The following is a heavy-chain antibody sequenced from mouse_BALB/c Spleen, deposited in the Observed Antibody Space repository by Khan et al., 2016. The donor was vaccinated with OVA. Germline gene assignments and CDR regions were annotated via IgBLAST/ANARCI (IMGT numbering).Heavy chain of an antibody. V-gene: IGHV3-2*02. J-gene: IGHJ2*01. CDR2: ISYSGST. CDR1: GYSITSDYV. Sequence: EVQLQESGPGLLKPSQSLSLTCTVTGYSITSDYVCNWLRQFPGTKLEWMAYISYSGSTTYGPSLRSRFSITRDTSKNQFFLQLNSVTSRDTATYYCASCRSLHRYPYYFDYWGQGTTLTVSS. D-gene: IGHD1-2*01. CDR3: ASCRSLHRYPYYFDY.